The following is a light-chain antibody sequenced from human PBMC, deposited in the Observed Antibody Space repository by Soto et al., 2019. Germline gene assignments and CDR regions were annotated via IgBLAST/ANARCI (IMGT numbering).Light chain of an antibody. J-gene: IGLJ1*01. Sequence: QSVLTQPASVSGSPGQSITISCAGTSSDVGGYNYVSWYQHHPGKAPKLMICEVSNRPSGVSNRFSGSKSGNTASLTISGLQAEDEADYYCTSYTSSGTYVFGTGTKLTV. CDR3: TSYTSSGTYV. CDR2: EVS. CDR1: SSDVGGYNY. V-gene: IGLV2-14*01.